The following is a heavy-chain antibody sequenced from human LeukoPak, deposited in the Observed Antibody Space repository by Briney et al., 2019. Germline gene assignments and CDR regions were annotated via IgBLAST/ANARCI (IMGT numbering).Heavy chain of an antibody. CDR2: ISYSSNYI. D-gene: IGHD6-19*01. V-gene: IGHV3-21*01. J-gene: IGHJ1*01. CDR1: GFTFSSYT. Sequence: GGSLRLSCAASGFTFSSYTMNGVRQAPGRGLEWVSCISYSSNYIYYADSVKGRFTISRDNTKNSLYLQMNSLRAEDTAVYYCARERGSGWGGGIQHWGQGTLVTVSS. CDR3: ARERGSGWGGGIQH.